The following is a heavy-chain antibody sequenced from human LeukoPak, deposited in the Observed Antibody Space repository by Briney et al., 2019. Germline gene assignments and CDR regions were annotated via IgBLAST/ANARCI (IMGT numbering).Heavy chain of an antibody. CDR1: GYTFNNYG. J-gene: IGHJ5*02. CDR3: ARDQLSRGVWFDP. CDR2: ISTYNGNT. D-gene: IGHD1-1*01. Sequence: ASVKVSCKASGYTFNNYGTTWVRQAPGQGLEWMGWISTYNGNTNYAQKLQGRVTMTTDTSTSTAYMELRSLRSDDTAVYYCARDQLSRGVWFDPWGQGTLVTVSS. V-gene: IGHV1-18*01.